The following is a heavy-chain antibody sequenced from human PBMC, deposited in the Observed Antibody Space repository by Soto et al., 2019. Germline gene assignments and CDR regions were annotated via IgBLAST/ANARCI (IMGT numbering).Heavy chain of an antibody. CDR2: IYYSGST. CDR3: AGMVANNWFDP. CDR1: GGSISSGDYY. J-gene: IGHJ5*02. Sequence: SETLSLTCTVSGGSISSGDYYWSWIRQPPGKGLEWIGYIYYSGSTYYNPSLKSRVTISVDTSKNQFSLKLSSVTAADTAVYYCAGMVANNWFDPWGQGTLVTVSS. V-gene: IGHV4-30-4*01. D-gene: IGHD2-8*01.